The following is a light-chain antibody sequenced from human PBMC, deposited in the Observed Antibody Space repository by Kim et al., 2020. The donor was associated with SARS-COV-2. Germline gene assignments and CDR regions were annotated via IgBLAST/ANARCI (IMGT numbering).Light chain of an antibody. V-gene: IGKV3-15*01. J-gene: IGKJ4*01. CDR1: QSVSTN. Sequence: EIVMTQSPATLSVPPGERATLSCRASQSVSTNLAWYQQKPGQAPRLLIYGASTRTTGIPARFSGSGSGTEFTLTISSLQSEDFAVYYCQEYNNWPRPTFGGGTKVDIK. CDR3: QEYNNWPRPT. CDR2: GAS.